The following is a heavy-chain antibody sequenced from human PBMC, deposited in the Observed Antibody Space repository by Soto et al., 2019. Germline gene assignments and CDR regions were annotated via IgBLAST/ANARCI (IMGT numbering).Heavy chain of an antibody. CDR2: ISGSGGST. CDR3: AKNDYGTFYYYYGMDV. J-gene: IGHJ6*02. V-gene: IGHV3-23*01. D-gene: IGHD4-17*01. CDR1: GFTFSSYA. Sequence: GSLRLSCAASGFTFSSYAMSWVRQAPGKGLEWVSAISGSGGSTYYADSVKGRFTISRDNSKNTLYLQMNSLRAEDTAVYYCAKNDYGTFYYYYGMDVWGQGTTVTVSS.